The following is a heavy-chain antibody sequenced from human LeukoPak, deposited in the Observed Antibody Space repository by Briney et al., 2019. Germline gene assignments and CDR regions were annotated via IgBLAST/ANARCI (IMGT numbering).Heavy chain of an antibody. CDR1: GGSISSYY. D-gene: IGHD1-26*01. V-gene: IGHV4-4*07. CDR2: IYTTGTT. J-gene: IGHJ4*02. Sequence: SETLSLTCDVSGGSISSYYWGWVRQPAGKGLEWLGRIYTTGTTHFNPALRSRLTMSVDTSKNQFSLKLTSVTAADTAVYFCARQGYTASYYSLDFWSQGTLVTVSS. CDR3: ARQGYTASYYSLDF.